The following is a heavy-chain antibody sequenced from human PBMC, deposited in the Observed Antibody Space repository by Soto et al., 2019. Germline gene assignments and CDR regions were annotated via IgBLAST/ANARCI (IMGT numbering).Heavy chain of an antibody. CDR1: GYTFLSYF. Sequence: ASVKVSCKASGYTFLSYFFTWVRQAPGQGLEWMGRINPYNGDTKSAEKFLGRVTMTTDTSTGTAYMELASLTSDDSAVYYCARFWASCCIDLWGQGTLVTVYS. D-gene: IGHD1-20*01. CDR3: ARFWASCCIDL. CDR2: INPYNGDT. V-gene: IGHV1-18*04. J-gene: IGHJ5*02.